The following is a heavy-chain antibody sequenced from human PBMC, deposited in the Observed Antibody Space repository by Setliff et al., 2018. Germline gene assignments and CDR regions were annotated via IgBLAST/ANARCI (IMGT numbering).Heavy chain of an antibody. D-gene: IGHD3-22*01. V-gene: IGHV1-3*01. CDR2: INAGNGNT. J-gene: IGHJ4*02. CDR1: GYTFTSYA. CDR3: ARDRDSSGYPYYFDY. Sequence: ASVKVSCKASGYTFTSYAMHWVRQAPGQRLEWMGWINAGNGNTKYSQKFQGRVTITRDTSISTAYMELSRLRSDDTAVYYCARDRDSSGYPYYFDYWGQGTLVTVSS.